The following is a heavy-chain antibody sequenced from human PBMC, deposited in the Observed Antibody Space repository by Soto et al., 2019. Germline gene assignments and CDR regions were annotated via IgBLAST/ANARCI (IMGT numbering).Heavy chain of an antibody. CDR3: ARDEGYCISTSCSPYYYYYGMDV. CDR2: ISAYNGNT. Sequence: GASVKVSCKASGYTFTRYGISWVRQAPGQGLEWMGWISAYNGNTNYAQKLQGRVTMTTDTSTSTAYMELRSLRSDDTAVYYCARDEGYCISTSCSPYYYYYGMDVWGQGTTVTVSS. V-gene: IGHV1-18*01. D-gene: IGHD2-2*01. J-gene: IGHJ6*02. CDR1: GYTFTRYG.